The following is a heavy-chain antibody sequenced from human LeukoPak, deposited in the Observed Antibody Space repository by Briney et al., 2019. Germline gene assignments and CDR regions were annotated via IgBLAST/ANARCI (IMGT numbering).Heavy chain of an antibody. Sequence: SETLSLTCTVSGGSVSSSNYYWSWIRQPPGKGLEWIGYIYYSGSTNYNPSLKSRITISADTSKNQFSLKLSSVTAADTAVYYCARGGGKQRWLRKPDAFDIWGQGTMVTVSS. CDR3: ARGGGKQRWLRKPDAFDI. J-gene: IGHJ3*02. D-gene: IGHD5-24*01. CDR1: GGSVSSSNYY. CDR2: IYYSGST. V-gene: IGHV4-61*01.